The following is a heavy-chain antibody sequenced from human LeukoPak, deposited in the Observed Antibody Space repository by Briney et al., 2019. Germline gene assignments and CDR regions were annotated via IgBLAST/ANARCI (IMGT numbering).Heavy chain of an antibody. Sequence: GGSLRLSYAASGFTFSSYWVHWVRQAPGKGLVWVSRINGDGSSTSYADSVKGRFTISRDNAKNTLYLQMTSLRVEDTAVYYCAAVVRSGSPFDYWGQGTLVTVSS. CDR3: AAVVRSGSPFDY. V-gene: IGHV3-74*01. J-gene: IGHJ4*02. CDR2: INGDGSST. CDR1: GFTFSSYW. D-gene: IGHD6-25*01.